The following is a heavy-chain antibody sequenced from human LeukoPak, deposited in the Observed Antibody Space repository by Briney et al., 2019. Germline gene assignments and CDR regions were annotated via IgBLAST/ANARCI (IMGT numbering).Heavy chain of an antibody. Sequence: SVKVSCKASGGTFSSYAISWVRQAPGQGLEWMGGIIPIFGTANYAQKFQGRVTITADESTSTAYMELSSLRSEDTAVYYCARAPWDIVVVPAEVINYYYGMDVWGQGTTVTVSS. CDR2: IIPIFGTA. J-gene: IGHJ6*02. V-gene: IGHV1-69*13. CDR3: ARAPWDIVVVPAEVINYYYGMDV. D-gene: IGHD2-2*01. CDR1: GGTFSSYA.